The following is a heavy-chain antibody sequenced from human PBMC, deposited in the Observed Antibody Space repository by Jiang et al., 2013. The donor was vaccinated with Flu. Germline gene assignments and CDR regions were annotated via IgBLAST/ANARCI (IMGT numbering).Heavy chain of an antibody. CDR3: AKRPLHLYYDSSGYYYTDY. CDR1: GFTFSSYA. D-gene: IGHD3-22*01. J-gene: IGHJ4*02. V-gene: IGHV3-23*04. CDR2: ISGSGGST. Sequence: QLVESGGGLVQPGGSLRLSCAASGFTFSSYAMSWVRQAPGKGLEWVSAISGSGGSTYYADSVKGRFTISRDNSKNTLYLQMNSLRAEDTAVYYCAKRPLHLYYDSSGYYYTDYWGQGTLVTVSS.